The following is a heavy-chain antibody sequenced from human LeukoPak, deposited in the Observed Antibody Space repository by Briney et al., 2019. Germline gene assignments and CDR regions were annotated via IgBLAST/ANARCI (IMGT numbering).Heavy chain of an antibody. CDR3: ARDFRSGYPYYYYYGMDV. Sequence: PSETLSLTCIVSGGSISSYYWSWIRQPPGKGLEWIGYVYDSGSTNYNPSLKSRVTIPVDTSKNQFSLKLSSVAAADTAVYYCARDFRSGYPYYYYYGMDVWGQGTTVTVSS. J-gene: IGHJ6*02. CDR1: GGSISSYY. D-gene: IGHD3-3*01. CDR2: VYDSGST. V-gene: IGHV4-59*01.